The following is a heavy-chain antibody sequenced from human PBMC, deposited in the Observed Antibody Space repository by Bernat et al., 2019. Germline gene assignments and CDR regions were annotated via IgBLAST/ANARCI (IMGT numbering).Heavy chain of an antibody. CDR3: AWDKKDTSGWPSFDH. V-gene: IGHV3-48*03. D-gene: IGHD6-19*01. CDR2: ISGGSRAV. CDR1: GFTFSSYI. J-gene: IGHJ4*02. Sequence: EVQLVESGGGFVQPGGSLRLSCSGSGFTFSSYIMIWLRQAPGKGLEWLANISGGSRAVYYADSVKGRFTISRDNSKNLLYLQMNSLTAEDTGIYYCAWDKKDTSGWPSFDHWGKGTQVIVSS.